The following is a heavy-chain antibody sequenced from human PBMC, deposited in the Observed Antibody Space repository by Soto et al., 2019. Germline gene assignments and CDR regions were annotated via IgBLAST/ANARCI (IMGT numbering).Heavy chain of an antibody. CDR2: INPNSGGT. Sequence: QVQLVQSGAEVKKPGASVKVSCKASGYTFTGYYMHWVRQAPGQGLEGMGWINPNSGGTNYAQKFQGRVTMTRDTSISTAYMELSRLRSDDTAVYYCAREYDILTGYYVFDYWGQGTLVTVSS. V-gene: IGHV1-2*02. CDR3: AREYDILTGYYVFDY. D-gene: IGHD3-9*01. CDR1: GYTFTGYY. J-gene: IGHJ4*02.